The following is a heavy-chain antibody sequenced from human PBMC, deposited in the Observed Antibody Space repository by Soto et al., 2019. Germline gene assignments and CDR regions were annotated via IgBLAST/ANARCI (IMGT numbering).Heavy chain of an antibody. Sequence: SETLSLTCAVEGGSFNDDYWSWIRQSPGKGLEWIGEINDSGSTKYNPSLKSRVSMSVDTSKNQFSLNLSSVTAADTAMYYCARHQDSSGYYLLVDGTDFYWGQGTLVTVSS. V-gene: IGHV4-34*01. D-gene: IGHD3-22*01. J-gene: IGHJ4*02. CDR1: GGSFNDDY. CDR3: ARHQDSSGYYLLVDGTDFY. CDR2: INDSGST.